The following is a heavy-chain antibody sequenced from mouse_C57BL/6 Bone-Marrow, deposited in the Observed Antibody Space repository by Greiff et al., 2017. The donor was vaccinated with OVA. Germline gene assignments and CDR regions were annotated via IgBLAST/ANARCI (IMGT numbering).Heavy chain of an antibody. CDR3: AKGYGSWFAY. D-gene: IGHD2-2*01. CDR1: GFHIKNTY. Sequence: EVQLQQSVAELVRPGASVKLSCTASGFHIKNTYMHWVKQRPEQSLEWIGRIDPANGNTKYAPKFQGKATITADTSSNTAYLQLSSLTSEDTAIYYCAKGYGSWFAYWGQGTLVTVSA. CDR2: IDPANGNT. J-gene: IGHJ3*01. V-gene: IGHV14-3*01.